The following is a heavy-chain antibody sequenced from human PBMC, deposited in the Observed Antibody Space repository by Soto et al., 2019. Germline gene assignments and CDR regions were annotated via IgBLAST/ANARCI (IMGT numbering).Heavy chain of an antibody. V-gene: IGHV1-18*01. D-gene: IGHD3-10*01. CDR1: GYTFTSYG. CDR2: ISAYNGNT. Sequence: QVQLVQSGAEVKKPGASVKVSCKASGYTFTSYGISWVRQAPGQGLEWMGWISAYNGNTNYAQKLQGRVTLTTDTSTSTAHMELKSLRSDDTAAYYYERSPGSGSYYNVGIDVYYYYGMDVWGQGTTVTVSS. CDR3: ERSPGSGSYYNVGIDVYYYYGMDV. J-gene: IGHJ6*02.